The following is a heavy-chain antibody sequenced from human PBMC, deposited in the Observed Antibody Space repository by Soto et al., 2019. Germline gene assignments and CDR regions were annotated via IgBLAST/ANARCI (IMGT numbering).Heavy chain of an antibody. Sequence: GGSLRLSCAASGFTVSSNYMSWLRQAPGKGLEWVSVIYSGGSTYYADSVKGRFTISRDNTKNTLYLQMNSLRAEDTAVSYCARDRFYYDSSGYHGFDLWGGGTRVTVSS. V-gene: IGHV3-53*01. CDR2: IYSGGST. J-gene: IGHJ2*01. CDR1: GFTVSSNY. CDR3: ARDRFYYDSSGYHGFDL. D-gene: IGHD3-22*01.